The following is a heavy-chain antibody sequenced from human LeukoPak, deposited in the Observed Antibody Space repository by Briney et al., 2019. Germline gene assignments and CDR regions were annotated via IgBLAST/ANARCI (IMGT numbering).Heavy chain of an antibody. CDR2: IIPIFGTA. Sequence: GASVKVSCKASGGTFSSYAISWVRQAPGQGLEWMGGIIPIFGTANYAQKFQGRVTITTDESTSTAYMELSSLRSEDTAVYYCARRTIVVVPAARMEDYYYYMDVWGKGTTVTVS. V-gene: IGHV1-69*05. D-gene: IGHD2-2*01. CDR3: ARRTIVVVPAARMEDYYYYMDV. CDR1: GGTFSSYA. J-gene: IGHJ6*03.